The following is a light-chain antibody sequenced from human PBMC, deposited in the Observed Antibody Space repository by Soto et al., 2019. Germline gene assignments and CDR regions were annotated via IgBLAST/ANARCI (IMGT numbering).Light chain of an antibody. Sequence: QSALTQPASVSGSPGQSITISCTGTSSDVGAYNYVSWYQQHPGKAPKLMIYDVTNRPSGVSNRFSGSKSGNTASLTISGLPAEDEADYYCSSYTRSNTRVFGGGTKLTVL. CDR1: SSDVGAYNY. CDR3: SSYTRSNTRV. J-gene: IGLJ2*01. V-gene: IGLV2-14*01. CDR2: DVT.